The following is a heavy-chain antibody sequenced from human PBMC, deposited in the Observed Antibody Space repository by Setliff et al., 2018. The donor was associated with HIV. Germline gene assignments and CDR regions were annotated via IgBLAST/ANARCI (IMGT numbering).Heavy chain of an antibody. CDR3: ARQGAGYYFDSSDYYTGNGFDM. D-gene: IGHD3-22*01. V-gene: IGHV4-38-2*01. CDR2: VHHSGST. Sequence: PSETLSLTCAVSGYSISTAYYWAWIRQPPGKGLEWIGGVHHSGSTHYNPSLRSRVTISPQTSKNQFSLEMTSVTAADTAVYYCARQGAGYYFDSSDYYTGNGFDMWGPGTMVTVSS. J-gene: IGHJ3*02. CDR1: GYSISTAYY.